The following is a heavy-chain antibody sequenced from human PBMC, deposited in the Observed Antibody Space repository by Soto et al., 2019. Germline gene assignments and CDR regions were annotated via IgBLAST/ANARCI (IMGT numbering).Heavy chain of an antibody. V-gene: IGHV6-1*01. CDR2: TYYRSKWYN. CDR1: GDSVSSNSAA. Sequence: SQTLSLTCAISGDSVSSNSAAWNWIRQSPSRGLEWLGRTYYRSKWYNDYAVSVKSRITINPDTSKNQFSLQLNSVTPEDTAVYYCARVGDIVATRGYYYYGMDVWGQGTTGTDS. J-gene: IGHJ6*02. CDR3: ARVGDIVATRGYYYYGMDV. D-gene: IGHD5-12*01.